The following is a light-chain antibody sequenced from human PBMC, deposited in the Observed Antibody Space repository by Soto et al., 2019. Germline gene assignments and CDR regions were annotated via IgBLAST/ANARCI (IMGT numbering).Light chain of an antibody. Sequence: QSALTQPPSASGSPGQSVTISCTGTSSDVGGYNYVSWYQQHPGKAPKLMIYEVNKRPSGVPDRFSGSKSGNTASLTVSGLQGDDEAEYYCSSYAGSNNVVFGGGTKVTVL. V-gene: IGLV2-8*01. CDR1: SSDVGGYNY. CDR3: SSYAGSNNVV. J-gene: IGLJ2*01. CDR2: EVN.